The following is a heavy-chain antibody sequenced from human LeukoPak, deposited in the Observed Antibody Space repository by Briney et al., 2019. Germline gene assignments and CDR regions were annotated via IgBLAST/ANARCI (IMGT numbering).Heavy chain of an antibody. CDR1: GYTFTSYG. D-gene: IGHD2-15*01. Sequence: ASVKVSCKASGYTFTSYGISWVRQAPGQGLEWMGWISAYNGNTNYAQKFQGWVTMTRDTSISTAYMELSRLRSDDTAVYYCARCRLSGDPNDAFDIWGQGTMVTVSS. CDR3: ARCRLSGDPNDAFDI. CDR2: ISAYNGNT. V-gene: IGHV1-18*01. J-gene: IGHJ3*02.